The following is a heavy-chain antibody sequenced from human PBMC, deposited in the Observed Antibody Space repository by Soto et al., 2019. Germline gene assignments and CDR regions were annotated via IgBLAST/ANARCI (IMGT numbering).Heavy chain of an antibody. J-gene: IGHJ6*03. CDR1: GFTFSSYS. CDR3: ARGPHSSGWSYYYYYMDV. Sequence: GGSLRLSCAASGFTFSSYSMNWVRQAPGKGLEWVSYISSSSSTIYYAESVKGRFTISRDNAKNSLYLQMNSLRAEDTAVYYCARGPHSSGWSYYYYYMDVWGKGTTVTVSS. D-gene: IGHD6-19*01. V-gene: IGHV3-48*01. CDR2: ISSSSSTI.